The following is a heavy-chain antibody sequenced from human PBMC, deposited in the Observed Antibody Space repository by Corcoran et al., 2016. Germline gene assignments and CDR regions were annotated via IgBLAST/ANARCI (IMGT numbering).Heavy chain of an antibody. CDR1: GYTFTDHY. D-gene: IGHD7-27*01. V-gene: IGHV1-2*02. CDR2: INPNTGGT. J-gene: IGHJ4*02. Sequence: QVQLVQSGADVKKPGASVKVSCKASGYTFTDHYMHWVRQAPGQGLEWMGWINPNTGGTNYALKFQGRVSMTRDTSISTAYMELNRLTSDDTAGYYGARGVVRGLLGNDFWGQGTLVTVSS. CDR3: ARGVVRGLLGNDF.